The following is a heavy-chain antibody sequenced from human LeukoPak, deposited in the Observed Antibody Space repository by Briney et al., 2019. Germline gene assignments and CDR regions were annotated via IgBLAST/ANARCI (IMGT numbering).Heavy chain of an antibody. CDR3: ARDRSYGYPTYFDY. CDR2: IYYSGST. J-gene: IGHJ4*02. Sequence: SETLSLTCTVSGGSICSYYWSWIRQPPGKGLEWIGYIYYSGSTNYNPSLKSRVTISVDTSKNQFSLKLSSVTAADTAVYYCARDRSYGYPTYFDYWGQGTLVTVSS. V-gene: IGHV4-59*01. CDR1: GGSICSYY. D-gene: IGHD5-18*01.